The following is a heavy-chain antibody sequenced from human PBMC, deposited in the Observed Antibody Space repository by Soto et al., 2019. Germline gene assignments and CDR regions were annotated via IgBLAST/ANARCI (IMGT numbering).Heavy chain of an antibody. Sequence: SETLSLTCAVYGGSFSGYYWSWIRQPPGKGLEWIGEINHSGSTNYNPSLKSRVTISVDTSKNQFSLKLSSVTAADTAVYYCARGDYIWGSYPFGYWGQGTLVTVS. CDR2: INHSGST. J-gene: IGHJ4*02. V-gene: IGHV4-34*01. D-gene: IGHD3-16*02. CDR1: GGSFSGYY. CDR3: ARGDYIWGSYPFGY.